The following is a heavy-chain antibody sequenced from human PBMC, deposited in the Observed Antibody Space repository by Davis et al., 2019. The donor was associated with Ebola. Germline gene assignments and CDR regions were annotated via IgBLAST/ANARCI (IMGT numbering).Heavy chain of an antibody. CDR2: INPSGGST. Sequence: ASVKVSCKASGYTFTSYYMHWVRQAPGQGLEWMGIINPSGGSTSYAQKFQGRVTMTRDTSTSTVYMELSSLRSEDTAVYYCARALRGSSSSEGFYYYYYGMDVWGQGTTVTVSS. D-gene: IGHD6-6*01. CDR3: ARALRGSSSSEGFYYYYYGMDV. CDR1: GYTFTSYY. J-gene: IGHJ6*02. V-gene: IGHV1-46*01.